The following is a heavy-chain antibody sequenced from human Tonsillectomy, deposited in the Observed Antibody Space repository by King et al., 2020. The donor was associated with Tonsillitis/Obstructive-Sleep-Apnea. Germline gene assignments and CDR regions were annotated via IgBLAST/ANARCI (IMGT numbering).Heavy chain of an antibody. V-gene: IGHV3-23*04. Sequence: VQLVESGGDLVQPGGSLRLSCAASGFTFSSYAMSWVRQAPGKGLEWVSAISGGGGSTSYADSVKGRFTISRDNSKNTLYLQINSLRAEDTAVYYCAKGMTTVHSDFDYWGQGTLVTVSS. CDR1: GFTFSSYA. D-gene: IGHD4-11*01. CDR2: ISGGGGST. CDR3: AKGMTTVHSDFDY. J-gene: IGHJ4*02.